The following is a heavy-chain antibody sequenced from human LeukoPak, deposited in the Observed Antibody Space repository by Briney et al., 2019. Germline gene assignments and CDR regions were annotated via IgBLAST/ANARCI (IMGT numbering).Heavy chain of an antibody. V-gene: IGHV4-59*08. Sequence: SETLSLTCTVSGGSISSYYWSWIRQPPGKGLEWIGYIYYSGSTNYNPSLKSRVAISVDTSKNQFSLKLSSVTAADTAVYYCARTSPMNWFDPWGQGTLVTVSS. J-gene: IGHJ5*02. D-gene: IGHD6-6*01. CDR1: GGSISSYY. CDR2: IYYSGST. CDR3: ARTSPMNWFDP.